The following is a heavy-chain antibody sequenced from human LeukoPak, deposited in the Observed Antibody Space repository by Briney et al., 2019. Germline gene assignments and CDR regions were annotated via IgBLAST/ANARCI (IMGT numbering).Heavy chain of an antibody. V-gene: IGHV3-30*02. Sequence: PGGFLRLSCAASGFTFSSYGMHWVRQAPGKGLEWVAFIWYDGTNKYYADSVKGRFTISRDNSKNTLYLQMNSLRAEDTAVYYCAKEPSSGYIFDYWGQGTLVTVSS. CDR2: IWYDGTNK. CDR1: GFTFSSYG. J-gene: IGHJ4*02. D-gene: IGHD6-13*01. CDR3: AKEPSSGYIFDY.